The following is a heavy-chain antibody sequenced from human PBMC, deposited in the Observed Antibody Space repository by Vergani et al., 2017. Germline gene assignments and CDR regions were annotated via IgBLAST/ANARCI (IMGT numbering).Heavy chain of an antibody. CDR1: GFTVSSNY. D-gene: IGHD1-26*01. CDR2: IYSGGST. J-gene: IGHJ3*02. Sequence: EVQLVESGGGLIQPGGSLRLSCAASGFTVSSNYMSWVRQAPGKGLEWGSVIYSGGSTYYADSVKGRFTISRDNSKNTLYLQMNSLRAEDTAVYYCARVPYSGSRGAFDIWGQGTMVTVSS. CDR3: ARVPYSGSRGAFDI. V-gene: IGHV3-53*01.